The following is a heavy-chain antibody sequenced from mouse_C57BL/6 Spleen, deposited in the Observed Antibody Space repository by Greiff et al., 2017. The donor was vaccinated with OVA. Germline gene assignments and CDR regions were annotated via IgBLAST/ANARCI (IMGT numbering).Heavy chain of an antibody. Sequence: VQLQQPGAELVKPGASVKMSCKASGYTFTSYWITWVKQRPGQGLEWIGDIYPGSGSTNYNEKFKSKATLTVDTSSSTAYMQLSSLTSEHTAVYYGARGGDGTSSTISYWYFDVWGTGTTVTVSS. J-gene: IGHJ1*03. CDR3: ARGGDGTSSTISYWYFDV. D-gene: IGHD1-1*01. CDR1: GYTFTSYW. V-gene: IGHV1-55*01. CDR2: IYPGSGST.